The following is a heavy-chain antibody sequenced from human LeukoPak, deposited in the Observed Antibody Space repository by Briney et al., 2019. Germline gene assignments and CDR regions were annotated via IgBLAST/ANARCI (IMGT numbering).Heavy chain of an antibody. CDR3: AIWTSGNY. V-gene: IGHV3-7*01. Sequence: GGSLRLSCADSQFTCNGSWMNWVRQAPGKGLEWVANMDPTGSQKRYVDSVRGRFTISKDNPGASLYLDMHSLRAADTAIYYCAIWTSGNYWGQGTLVTVSS. D-gene: IGHD1-1*01. CDR1: QFTCNGSW. J-gene: IGHJ4*02. CDR2: MDPTGSQK.